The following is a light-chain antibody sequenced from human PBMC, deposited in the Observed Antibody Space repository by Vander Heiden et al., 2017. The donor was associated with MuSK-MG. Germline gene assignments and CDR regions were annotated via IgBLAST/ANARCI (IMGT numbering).Light chain of an antibody. CDR1: SSDVGGYHY. J-gene: IGLJ1*01. CDR3: SSYTSSSTLV. V-gene: IGLV2-14*01. Sequence: QSALTQPASVSGSPGQSIPISCTGTSSDVGGYHYVSWYQQHLGKAPKLMIYDVTMRPSGVSIRFSGSKSGNTASLTISGLQAEDEADYYCSSYTSSSTLVFGTGTKFTVL. CDR2: DVT.